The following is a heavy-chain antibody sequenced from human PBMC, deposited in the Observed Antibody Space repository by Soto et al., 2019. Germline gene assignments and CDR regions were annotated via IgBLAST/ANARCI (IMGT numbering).Heavy chain of an antibody. J-gene: IGHJ6*02. CDR3: AKQRRSGWYYYGMDV. V-gene: IGHV1-8*01. CDR1: GYTFTSYD. Sequence: QVQLVQSGAEVKKPGDSVKVSCKASGYTFTSYDINWVRQATGQGLEWMGWMNPNSGNTGYAQKFQGRVTMTRNTSISTAYMELSSLRSEVTAVYHCAKQRRSGWYYYGMDVRGQVTTVTVSS. CDR2: MNPNSGNT. D-gene: IGHD6-19*01.